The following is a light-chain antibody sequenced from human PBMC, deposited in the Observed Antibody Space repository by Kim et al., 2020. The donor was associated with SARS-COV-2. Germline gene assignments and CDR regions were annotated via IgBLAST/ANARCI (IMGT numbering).Light chain of an antibody. V-gene: IGLV3-9*01. CDR2: RNN. J-gene: IGLJ2*01. Sequence: SGALGQTAKISCGGNNIGGKHVHWYQQRPGQAPVTGIYRNNNLPSGIPERFSGSNSGNAATLSISRVQVGDEAVYFCQVWDSNTVIFGGGTKLTVL. CDR3: QVWDSNTVI. CDR1: NIGGKH.